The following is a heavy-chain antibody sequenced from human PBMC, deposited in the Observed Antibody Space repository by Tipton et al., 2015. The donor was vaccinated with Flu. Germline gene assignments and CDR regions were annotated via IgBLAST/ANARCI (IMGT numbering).Heavy chain of an antibody. CDR1: GYTLTGYY. D-gene: IGHD6-13*01. V-gene: IGHV1-2*02. CDR2: INPNSGGT. J-gene: IGHJ5*02. CDR3: ATVKPTGYLGTAAGWFDT. Sequence: QLVQSGAEMRKPGASVKVSCKASGYTLTGYYMHWVRQAPGQGLEWMGWINPNSGGTNSAQTFQGRVTMTRDTSINTAYMEMTSLTSDDTAVYYCATVKPTGYLGTAAGWFDTWGQGTRVSVSS.